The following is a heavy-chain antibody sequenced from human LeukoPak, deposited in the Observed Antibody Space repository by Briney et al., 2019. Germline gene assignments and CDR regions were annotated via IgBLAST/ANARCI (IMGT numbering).Heavy chain of an antibody. CDR2: INGDGSST. V-gene: IGHV3-74*01. CDR1: GFTFSRNW. Sequence: GGSLRLSCEASGFTFSRNWMHWVRQAPGRGLVWVSRINGDGSSTSYADSVKGRFTVSRDNAKNTLYLQMNSLRAEDTAVYYCAGAYYHPTGYWGQGNLVTVSS. CDR3: AGAYYHPTGY. D-gene: IGHD1-26*01. J-gene: IGHJ4*02.